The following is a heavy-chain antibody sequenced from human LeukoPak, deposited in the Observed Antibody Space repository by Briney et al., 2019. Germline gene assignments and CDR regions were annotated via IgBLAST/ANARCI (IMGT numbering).Heavy chain of an antibody. J-gene: IGHJ4*02. CDR2: TIPILGIA. CDR1: GGTFSSYA. CDR3: ASLTTVTRPYYFDY. V-gene: IGHV1-69*04. D-gene: IGHD4-17*01. Sequence: ASVKVSCKASGGTFSSYAISWVRQAPGQGLEWMGRTIPILGIANYAQKFRGRVTITADKSTSTAYMELSSLRSEDTAVYYCASLTTVTRPYYFDYWGQGTLVTVSS.